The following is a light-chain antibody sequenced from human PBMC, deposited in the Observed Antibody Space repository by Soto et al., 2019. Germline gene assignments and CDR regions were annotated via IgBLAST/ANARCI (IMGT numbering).Light chain of an antibody. CDR2: KLS. Sequence: DVVMTQSPPFLPVTLGQPASISCRSSQRLVYSDGNTYLYWFQQRPGQSPRRLIYKLSKRDSGLQYRVSGSEAGTHFTLKISWVEAEDVEFYYCMQSTRWPITCCPGTKVHIK. V-gene: IGKV2-30*01. J-gene: IGKJ3*01. CDR3: MQSTRWPIT. CDR1: QRLVYSDGNTY.